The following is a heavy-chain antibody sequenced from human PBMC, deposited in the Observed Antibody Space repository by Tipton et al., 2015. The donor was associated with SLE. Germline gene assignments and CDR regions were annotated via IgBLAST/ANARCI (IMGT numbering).Heavy chain of an antibody. V-gene: IGHV4-59*01. CDR1: GDSISHSY. D-gene: IGHD3-22*01. Sequence: TLSLTCSVSGDSISHSYWSWIRQPPGKGLEWIGYIYYGGSTSYSPSLKSRATISIDTSMTQFSLRLTSVTAAATAVYFCARYDYDSAGSNAFEIWGQGTLVTVS. CDR3: ARYDYDSAGSNAFEI. CDR2: IYYGGST. J-gene: IGHJ3*02.